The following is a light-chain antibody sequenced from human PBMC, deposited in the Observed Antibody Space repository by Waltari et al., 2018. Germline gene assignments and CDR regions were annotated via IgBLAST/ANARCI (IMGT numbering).Light chain of an antibody. CDR3: YSTTDNNLGV. V-gene: IGLV3-27*01. J-gene: IGLJ1*01. CDR2: QDS. CDR1: MLPKTY. Sequence: SSELTQPSSVSVSPGQTARITCSGHMLPKTYTRWFQQKPGQAPVLVLYQDSARPSGIPERFSGSSSGTTVTLTISGAQVEDEADYYCYSTTDNNLGVFGPGTRVTVL.